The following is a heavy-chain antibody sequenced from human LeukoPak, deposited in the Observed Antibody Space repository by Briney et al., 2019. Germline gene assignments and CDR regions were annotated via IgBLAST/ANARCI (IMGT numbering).Heavy chain of an antibody. CDR2: LSAGGGST. Sequence: GGSLRLSCAASGFIFSSYAMTWVRQAPGKGLEWVSALSAGGGSTYYADSVKGRFTISRDNSRNTVFLQMNSLRAEDTAVYYCAKAVGSSSPGNRGLDYWGQGTLVTVSS. J-gene: IGHJ4*02. D-gene: IGHD6-6*01. CDR3: AKAVGSSSPGNRGLDY. CDR1: GFIFSSYA. V-gene: IGHV3-23*01.